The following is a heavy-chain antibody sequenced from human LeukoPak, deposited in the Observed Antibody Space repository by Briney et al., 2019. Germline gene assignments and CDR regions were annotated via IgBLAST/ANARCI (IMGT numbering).Heavy chain of an antibody. D-gene: IGHD5-24*01. J-gene: IGHJ4*02. CDR1: GGSISSYY. CDR3: ARLREGLPFDY. CDR2: IYYSGST. Sequence: PSETLSLTCTVSGGSISSYYWSWIRQPPGKGLEWIGSIYYSGSTYYNPSLKSRVTISVDTSKNQFSLKLSSVTAADTAVYYCARLREGLPFDYWGQGTLVTVSS. V-gene: IGHV4-39*01.